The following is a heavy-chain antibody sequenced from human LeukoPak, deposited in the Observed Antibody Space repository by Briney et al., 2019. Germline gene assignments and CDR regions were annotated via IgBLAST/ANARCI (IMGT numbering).Heavy chain of an antibody. CDR3: ARCLRGENWFDP. CDR1: GGTFSSYA. D-gene: IGHD5/OR15-5a*01. V-gene: IGHV1-69*06. J-gene: IGHJ5*02. CDR2: IIPIFGTA. Sequence: SEKVSCKASGGTFSSYAISWVRQAPGQGLEWMGGIIPIFGTANYAQKFQGRVTITADKSTSTAYMELSSLRSEDTAVYYCARCLRGENWFDPWGQGTLVTVSS.